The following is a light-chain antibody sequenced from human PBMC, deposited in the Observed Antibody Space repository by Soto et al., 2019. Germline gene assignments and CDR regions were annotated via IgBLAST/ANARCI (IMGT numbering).Light chain of an antibody. Sequence: NFMLTQPHSVSESPGKTVTISCTRSSGSIASNYVQWHQQRPGSAPTTVICDNNQRPSGVPDRFSGSIDSSSNSASLTISGLKTEDEADYYCQSYDSSNQGVFGGGTKLTVL. J-gene: IGLJ3*02. CDR1: SGSIASNY. V-gene: IGLV6-57*03. CDR2: DNN. CDR3: QSYDSSNQGV.